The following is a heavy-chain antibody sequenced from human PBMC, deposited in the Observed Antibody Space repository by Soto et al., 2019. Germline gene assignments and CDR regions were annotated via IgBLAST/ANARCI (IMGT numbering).Heavy chain of an antibody. CDR2: IYYSGST. Sequence: SETLSLTCTVSGGSISSYYWSWIRQPPGKGLEWIGYIYYSGSTNYNPSLKSRVTISVDTSKNQFSLKLSSVTAADTAVYYCARVRGYFDYWGQGTLVTVSS. CDR3: ARVRGYFDY. V-gene: IGHV4-59*01. CDR1: GGSISSYY. J-gene: IGHJ4*02.